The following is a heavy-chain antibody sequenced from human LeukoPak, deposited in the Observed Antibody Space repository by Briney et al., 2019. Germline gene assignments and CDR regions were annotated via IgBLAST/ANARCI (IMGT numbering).Heavy chain of an antibody. V-gene: IGHV4-59*01. Sequence: SETLSLTCTVSGGSISKFYWSWIRQPPGKGLEWIGYIYYSGSTNYNPSLKSRVTISVNTSKNQFSLKLSSVTAADTAVYYCARGGFREFDSWGQETLVIVSS. J-gene: IGHJ4*02. D-gene: IGHD3-10*01. CDR1: GGSISKFY. CDR3: ARGGFREFDS. CDR2: IYYSGST.